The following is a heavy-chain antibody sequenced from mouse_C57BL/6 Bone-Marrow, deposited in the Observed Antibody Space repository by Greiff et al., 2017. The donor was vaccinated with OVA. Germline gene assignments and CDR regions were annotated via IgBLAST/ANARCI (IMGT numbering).Heavy chain of an antibody. Sequence: QVQLQQPGAELVKPGASVKLSCKASGYTFTSYWMQWVKQRPGQGLEWIGEIDPSDSYTNYNKKFKGKATLTVDTSSSTAYMQRSSLTSEDSAIYYCARFDYGSSPAWFAYWGQGTLVTVSA. CDR2: IDPSDSYT. V-gene: IGHV1-50*01. D-gene: IGHD1-1*01. CDR1: GYTFTSYW. J-gene: IGHJ3*01. CDR3: ARFDYGSSPAWFAY.